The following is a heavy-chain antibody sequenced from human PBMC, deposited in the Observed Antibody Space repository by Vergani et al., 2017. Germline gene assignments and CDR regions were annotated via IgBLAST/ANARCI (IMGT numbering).Heavy chain of an antibody. CDR3: ARVPSVGWFDP. V-gene: IGHV3-33*01. D-gene: IGHD4-23*01. Sequence: QVQLVESGGGVVQPGRSLRLSCAASGFTFSSYGMHWVRQAPGKGLEWVAVIWYDGSNKYYADSVKGRFTISRDNSKNTLYLQMNSLRAEDTAVYYCARVPSVGWFDPWGQGTLVTVSS. CDR2: IWYDGSNK. J-gene: IGHJ5*02. CDR1: GFTFSSYG.